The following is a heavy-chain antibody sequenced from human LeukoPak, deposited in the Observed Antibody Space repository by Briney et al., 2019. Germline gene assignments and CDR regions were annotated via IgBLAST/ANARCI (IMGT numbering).Heavy chain of an antibody. Sequence: PGGSLRLSCAASGFTFSSYGMHWVRQAPGKGLEWVAVISYDGSNKYYADSVKGRFTISRDNSKNTLYPQMNSLRAEDTAVYYCAKDQRSGCSCYDYWGQGTLVTVSS. CDR3: AKDQRSGCSCYDY. CDR1: GFTFSSYG. V-gene: IGHV3-30*18. CDR2: ISYDGSNK. J-gene: IGHJ4*02. D-gene: IGHD2-15*01.